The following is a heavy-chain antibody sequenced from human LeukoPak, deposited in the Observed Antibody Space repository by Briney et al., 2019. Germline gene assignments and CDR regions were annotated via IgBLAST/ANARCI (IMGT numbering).Heavy chain of an antibody. J-gene: IGHJ6*02. V-gene: IGHV4-59*08. CDR2: IYYSGSN. D-gene: IGHD6-13*01. Sequence: SETLSLTWTVYGASISSYCWRWVRQPPGKGLEWVGYIYYSGSNNYNTSLRSGVTISVATSKNQFSLKLSSVTAADTAVYYCVGRYSSSWRMNYYYYGMDVWGQGTTVTVSS. CDR1: GASISSYC. CDR3: VGRYSSSWRMNYYYYGMDV.